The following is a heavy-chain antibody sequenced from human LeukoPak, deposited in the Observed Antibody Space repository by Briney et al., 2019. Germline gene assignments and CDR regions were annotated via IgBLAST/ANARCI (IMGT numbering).Heavy chain of an antibody. Sequence: GGSLRLSCVASGFTSPTYGMSWVRQAPGKGLEWLSSISASGVSTYYADSVKGRFTVARDISKNTLFLRMNSLRGEDMALYYCAKDLGQSNSWYFFDNWGQGVLVTVSS. CDR2: ISASGVST. CDR1: GFTSPTYG. D-gene: IGHD6-6*01. CDR3: AKDLGQSNSWYFFDN. V-gene: IGHV3-23*01. J-gene: IGHJ4*02.